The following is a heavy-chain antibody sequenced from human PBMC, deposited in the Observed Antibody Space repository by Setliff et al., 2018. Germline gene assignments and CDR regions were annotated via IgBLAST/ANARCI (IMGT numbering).Heavy chain of an antibody. D-gene: IGHD2-2*01. CDR1: GYSFSTCW. CDR2: ICPDDSDT. Sequence: GESLKISCQGSGYSFSTCWIVWVRQMPGKGLEWMGMICPDDSDTKYHPSFQGQVTISADKSISTAYLQWSSLKASDTAMYYCARALYPSSFIGHNWFDPWGQGTLVTVSS. V-gene: IGHV5-51*01. J-gene: IGHJ5*02. CDR3: ARALYPSSFIGHNWFDP.